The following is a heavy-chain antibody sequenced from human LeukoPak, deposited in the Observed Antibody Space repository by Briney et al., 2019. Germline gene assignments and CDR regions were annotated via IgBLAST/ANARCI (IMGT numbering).Heavy chain of an antibody. V-gene: IGHV4-39*07. CDR3: ARHQERLGYSYGSGYFQH. D-gene: IGHD5-18*01. CDR2: IYYSGST. Sequence: PSETLSLTCTVSGGSISSSSYYWGWIRQPPGKGLEWIGSIYYSGSTYYNPSLKSRVTISVDTSKNQFSLKLSSVTAADTAVYYCARHQERLGYSYGSGYFQHWGQGTLVTVSS. CDR1: GGSISSSSYY. J-gene: IGHJ1*01.